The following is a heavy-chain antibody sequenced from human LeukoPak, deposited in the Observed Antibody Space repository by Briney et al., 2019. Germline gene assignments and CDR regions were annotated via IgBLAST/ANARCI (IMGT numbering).Heavy chain of an antibody. CDR3: ARDLGFWSGPDY. V-gene: IGHV4-4*07. D-gene: IGHD3-3*01. Sequence: SETLSLTCSVSGGSISGYYWSWIRQPAGKGLQWIGRIYSSGSTNYNPSLKSRVTMSVDTFKNQFSLRLSSVTAADTAVYYCARDLGFWSGPDYWGQGTLVTVSS. CDR2: IYSSGST. J-gene: IGHJ4*02. CDR1: GGSISGYY.